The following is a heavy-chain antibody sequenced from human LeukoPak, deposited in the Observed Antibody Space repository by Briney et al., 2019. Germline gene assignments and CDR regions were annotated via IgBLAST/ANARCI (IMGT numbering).Heavy chain of an antibody. CDR1: GYSFTSYW. V-gene: IGHV5-51*01. CDR2: IYPGDSDT. Sequence: GESLKISCKGSGYSFTSYWIGWVRQMSGKGLEWMGIIYPGDSDTRYSPSFQGQVTISADKSISTAYLQWSSLKASDTAMYYCARPVDYGSGSPQDAFDIWGQGTMVTVSS. J-gene: IGHJ3*02. D-gene: IGHD3-10*01. CDR3: ARPVDYGSGSPQDAFDI.